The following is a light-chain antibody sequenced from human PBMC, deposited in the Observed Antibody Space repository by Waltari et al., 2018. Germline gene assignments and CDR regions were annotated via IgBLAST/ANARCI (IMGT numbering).Light chain of an antibody. CDR3: QQLYLYPLT. J-gene: IGKJ4*01. Sequence: IQLTQSPSSLSAFVGDRVTITCRASHGVSSYLAWYQQKPGKAPKRLIYAASTLQRGVPSRFSGSGSGTDFTLTISSLQPEDFATYYCQQLYLYPLTFGGGTKVEIK. CDR2: AAS. V-gene: IGKV1-9*01. CDR1: HGVSSY.